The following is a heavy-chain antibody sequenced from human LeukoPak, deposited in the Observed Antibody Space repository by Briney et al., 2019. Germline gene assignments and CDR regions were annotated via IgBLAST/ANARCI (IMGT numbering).Heavy chain of an antibody. CDR1: GGSISSSSYY. J-gene: IGHJ4*02. CDR2: VYYSGST. Sequence: SETLSLTCTVSGGSISSSSYYWGWIRQPPGKGLEWIGSVYYSGSTYYNPSLKSRVTISVDTSKNQFSLKLSSVTAADTAVYYCARAGLQLVIDYWGQGTLITVSS. CDR3: ARAGLQLVIDY. D-gene: IGHD6-13*01. V-gene: IGHV4-39*07.